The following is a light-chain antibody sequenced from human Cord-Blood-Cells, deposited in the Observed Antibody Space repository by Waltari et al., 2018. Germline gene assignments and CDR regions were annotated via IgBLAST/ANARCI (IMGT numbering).Light chain of an antibody. Sequence: TALTQPAPVCGSPGQSLTISCTGTSCDVGRYNAVSWYQQHPGKAPKPMIYEVSKRPSGVSNRFSGSKSGNTASLTIAGLQAEDEADYYCCSYAGSSTWVFGGGTKLTVL. J-gene: IGLJ3*02. CDR1: SCDVGRYNA. V-gene: IGLV2-23*02. CDR3: CSYAGSSTWV. CDR2: EVS.